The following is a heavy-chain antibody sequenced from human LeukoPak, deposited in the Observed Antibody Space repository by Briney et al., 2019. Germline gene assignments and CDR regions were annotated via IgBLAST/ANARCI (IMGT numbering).Heavy chain of an antibody. CDR2: IIPIFGTA. V-gene: IGHV1-69*13. CDR1: GGTFSSYA. Sequence: GASVKVSCKASGGTFSSYAISWVRQAPGQGLEWMGGIIPIFGTASYAQKFQGRVTITADESTSTAYMELSSLRSEDTAVYYCARDIVVVVAARGYFDLWGRGTLVTVSS. D-gene: IGHD2-15*01. J-gene: IGHJ2*01. CDR3: ARDIVVVVAARGYFDL.